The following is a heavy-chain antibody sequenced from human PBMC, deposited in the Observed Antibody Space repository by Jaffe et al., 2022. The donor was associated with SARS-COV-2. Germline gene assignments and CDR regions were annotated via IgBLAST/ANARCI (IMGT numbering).Heavy chain of an antibody. J-gene: IGHJ3*02. CDR3: ARRGGRATGENDAFDI. Sequence: QLQLQESGPGLVKPSETLSLTCTVSGGSISSSSYYWGWIRQPPGKGLEWIGSIYYSGSTYYNPSLKSRVTISVDTSKNQFSLKLSSVTAADTAVYYCARRGGRATGENDAFDIWGQGTMVTVSS. V-gene: IGHV4-39*01. CDR2: IYYSGST. D-gene: IGHD3-16*01. CDR1: GGSISSSSYY.